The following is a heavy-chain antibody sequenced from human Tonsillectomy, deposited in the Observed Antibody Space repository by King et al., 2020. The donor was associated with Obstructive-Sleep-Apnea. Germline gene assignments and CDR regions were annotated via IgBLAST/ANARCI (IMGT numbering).Heavy chain of an antibody. Sequence: QLQESGPGLVKPSQTLSLTCTVSGGSISSGDYYWSWIRQSPGKGLEWIGYSYYSGSTYYNPSLKSRLTISIDTSKNHFSLKLSSVTAADTAVYYCARESTYCSGGSCYYFDYWGQGTLVTVSS. D-gene: IGHD2-15*01. CDR2: SYYSGST. CDR1: GGSISSGDYY. V-gene: IGHV4-30-4*01. CDR3: ARESTYCSGGSCYYFDY. J-gene: IGHJ4*02.